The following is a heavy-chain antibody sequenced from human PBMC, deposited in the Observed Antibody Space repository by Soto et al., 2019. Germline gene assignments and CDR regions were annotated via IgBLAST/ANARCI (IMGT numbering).Heavy chain of an antibody. D-gene: IGHD3-3*01. J-gene: IGHJ4*02. Sequence: EVQLLESGGGLVQPGGSLRLSCAASGFTFSSYAMSWVRQAPGKGLEWVSAISGSGGSTYYADSVKGRFTISRDNSKNTLYLQMNSLRAEDTAVYYCAKGRYDFWSGYRQRGYYWGQGTLVTVSS. CDR3: AKGRYDFWSGYRQRGYY. CDR1: GFTFSSYA. V-gene: IGHV3-23*01. CDR2: ISGSGGST.